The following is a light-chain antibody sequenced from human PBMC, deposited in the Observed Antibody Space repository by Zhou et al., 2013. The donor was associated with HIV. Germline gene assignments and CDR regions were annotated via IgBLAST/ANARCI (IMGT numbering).Light chain of an antibody. CDR2: DAS. J-gene: IGKJ3*01. CDR1: QNISNF. CDR3: QQRYNWPPFT. Sequence: EIVLTQSPATLSLSPGERASLSCTASQNISNFLAWCQRKPGQPPRLLIFDASNRATGVPPRFSGSGSGTDFTLTISSLEAEDFAVYYCQQRYNWPPFTFGPGTKVDI. V-gene: IGKV3-11*01.